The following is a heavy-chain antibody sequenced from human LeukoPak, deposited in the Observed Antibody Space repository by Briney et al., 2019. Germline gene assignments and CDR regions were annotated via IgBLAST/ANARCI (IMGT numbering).Heavy chain of an antibody. V-gene: IGHV4-59*01. J-gene: IGHJ4*02. Sequence: PSETLSLTCTVSGGSISSYYWTWIRQPPGKGLEWIGYIYYSGSTNYNPSLKSRVTISVDTSKNQFSLKLTSVTAADTAVYYCGRDRSGILEYWGQGTLVTVSS. D-gene: IGHD1-26*01. CDR3: GRDRSGILEY. CDR2: IYYSGST. CDR1: GGSISSYY.